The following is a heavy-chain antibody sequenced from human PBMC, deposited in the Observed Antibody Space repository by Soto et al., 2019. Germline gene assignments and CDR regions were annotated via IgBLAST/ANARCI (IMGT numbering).Heavy chain of an antibody. J-gene: IGHJ4*02. D-gene: IGHD1-26*01. V-gene: IGHV3-15*01. CDR3: TTAAGGMWGADY. CDR1: GFTFRDYY. CDR2: VKSKSDGATT. Sequence: KTGGSLRLSCAASGFTFRDYYMTWIRQAPGKGLEWVGRVKSKSDGATTDYAAPVKGRFTVSRDDSQNTLSLQMDSLKIEDTAVYFCTTAAGGMWGADYWGQGTPVTVSS.